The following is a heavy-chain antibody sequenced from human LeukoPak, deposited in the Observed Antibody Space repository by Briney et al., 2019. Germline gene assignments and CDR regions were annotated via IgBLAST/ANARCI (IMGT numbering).Heavy chain of an antibody. D-gene: IGHD1-26*01. V-gene: IGHV3-21*01. Sequence: GGSLRLSCAASGFSFSSYAMSWVRQAPGKGLEWVSSISGSSEDIYYADSVKGRFTISRDNSKNSLYLQMKRLRAEDTALYYCARRGYHDYSGFDYWGQGTLVTVSS. CDR3: ARRGYHDYSGFDY. CDR1: GFSFSSYA. CDR2: ISGSSEDI. J-gene: IGHJ4*02.